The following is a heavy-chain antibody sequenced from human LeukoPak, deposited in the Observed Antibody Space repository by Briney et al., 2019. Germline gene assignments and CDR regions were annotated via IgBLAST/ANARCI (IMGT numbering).Heavy chain of an antibody. CDR1: GGSISSYY. J-gene: IGHJ4*02. D-gene: IGHD6-13*01. V-gene: IGHV4-59*01. Sequence: SETLSLTCTVSGGSISSYYWSWIRQPPGKGLEWIGYIYYSGSTNYNPSLKSRVTISVDTSKNQFSLKLSSVTAADTAVYYCARMSILPQRIAAAEHFDYWGQGTLVTVSS. CDR2: IYYSGST. CDR3: ARMSILPQRIAAAEHFDY.